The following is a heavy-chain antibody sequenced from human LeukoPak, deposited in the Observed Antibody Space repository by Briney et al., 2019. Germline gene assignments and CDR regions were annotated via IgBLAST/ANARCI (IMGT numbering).Heavy chain of an antibody. D-gene: IGHD1-26*01. CDR3: ARGGWELPFHFDY. J-gene: IGHJ4*02. V-gene: IGHV4-30-2*01. CDR2: IYHSGST. Sequence: PSQTLSLTCAVSGGSISSGGYSWSWIRQPPGKGLEWIGYIYHSGSTYYNPSLKSRVTISVDRSKNQFSLKLTSVTAADTAVYYCARGGWELPFHFDYWGRGTLVTVSS. CDR1: GGSISSGGYS.